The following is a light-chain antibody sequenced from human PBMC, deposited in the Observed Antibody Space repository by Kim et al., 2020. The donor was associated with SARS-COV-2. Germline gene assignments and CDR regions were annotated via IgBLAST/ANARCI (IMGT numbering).Light chain of an antibody. CDR2: YDS. J-gene: IGLJ3*02. V-gene: IGLV3-21*04. Sequence: SYELTQPPSVSVAPGKTARITCGGNNIGSKSVHWYQQKPGQAPVLVIYYDSDRPSGIPERFSGSNSGNTATLTISRVEAGDEADYYCQVWDSSSDHLRVFGGGTQLNVL. CDR1: NIGSKS. CDR3: QVWDSSSDHLRV.